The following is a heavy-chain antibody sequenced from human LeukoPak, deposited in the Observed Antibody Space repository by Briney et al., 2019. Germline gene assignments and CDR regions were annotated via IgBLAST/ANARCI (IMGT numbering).Heavy chain of an antibody. D-gene: IGHD3-16*01. CDR3: AREVWGSIDY. V-gene: IGHV4-59*01. J-gene: IGHJ4*02. CDR1: GCSISSYS. CDR2: IYYSGST. Sequence: SESLSLTCTVSGCSISSYSWSWVRQPPGKGLEWVGYIYYSGSTNYNPSLKSRVTISVDTAKNQFSLKLSSVTAADTAVYYCAREVWGSIDYWGQGTLVTVSS.